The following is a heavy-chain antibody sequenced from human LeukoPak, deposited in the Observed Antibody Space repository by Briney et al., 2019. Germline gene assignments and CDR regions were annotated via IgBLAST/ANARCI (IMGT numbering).Heavy chain of an antibody. CDR2: FDPEDGET. J-gene: IGHJ5*02. CDR3: ATEWLGTPLP. Sequence: ASVKVSCKVSGYTLTELSIHWVRQAPGKGLEWMGGFDPEDGETLYPQSFQGRVTMTEDTSTDTAYMELSSLRSEDTAVYYCATEWLGTPLPWGQGTLVTVSS. D-gene: IGHD5-12*01. V-gene: IGHV1-24*01. CDR1: GYTLTELS.